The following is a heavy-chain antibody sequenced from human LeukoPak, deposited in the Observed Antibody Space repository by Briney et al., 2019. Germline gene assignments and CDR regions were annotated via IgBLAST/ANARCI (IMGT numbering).Heavy chain of an antibody. CDR2: ISSSGSTI. Sequence: GGSLRLSCAASGFTFSDYYMSWIRQAPGKGLEWVSYISSSGSTIYYADSVKGRSTISRDNAKNTLYLQMNSLRAEDTAVYYCARGSYSNYALGYYGMDVWGQGTTVTVSS. CDR1: GFTFSDYY. D-gene: IGHD4-11*01. J-gene: IGHJ6*02. CDR3: ARGSYSNYALGYYGMDV. V-gene: IGHV3-11*04.